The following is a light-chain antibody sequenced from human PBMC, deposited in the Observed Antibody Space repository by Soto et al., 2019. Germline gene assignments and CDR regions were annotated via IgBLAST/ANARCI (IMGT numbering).Light chain of an antibody. CDR3: QQANSFPIT. CDR1: QSISSY. Sequence: DIQMTQSPSSLSASVGDRVTITCRASQSISSYINWYQQKPGKAPNLLIYTASSLESGVPSRFSGSGSGTDFTLTISSLQPEDFATYYCQQANSFPITFGQGTRLEI. J-gene: IGKJ5*01. CDR2: TAS. V-gene: IGKV1-39*01.